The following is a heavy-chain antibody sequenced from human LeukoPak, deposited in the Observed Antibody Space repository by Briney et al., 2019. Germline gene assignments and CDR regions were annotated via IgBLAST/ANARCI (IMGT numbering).Heavy chain of an antibody. V-gene: IGHV4-4*07. D-gene: IGHD6-6*01. Sequence: SETLSLTCTVSGGSISSYYWSWIRQPAGKGLEWIGRIYTSGSTNYNPSLKSRVTMSVDTSKNQFSLKLSSVTAADTAVYYCARDGPYSSSSGVFDYWGQGTLVTVSS. CDR2: IYTSGST. J-gene: IGHJ4*02. CDR3: ARDGPYSSSSGVFDY. CDR1: GGSISSYY.